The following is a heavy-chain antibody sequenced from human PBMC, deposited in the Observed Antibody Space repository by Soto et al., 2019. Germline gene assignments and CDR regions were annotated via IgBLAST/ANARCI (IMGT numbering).Heavy chain of an antibody. J-gene: IGHJ4*02. CDR1: GFTFSSYA. D-gene: IGHD6-13*01. CDR3: AKDSPPTYSSRSRWFDY. V-gene: IGHV3-23*01. CDR2: ISGSGGST. Sequence: EVQLLESGGGLVQPGGSLRLSCAASGFTFSSYAMSWVRQAPGKGLEWVSAISGSGGSTYYADSVKGRFTISRDNSKNTLYLQMNSLRAEDTAVYYCAKDSPPTYSSRSRWFDYWGQGTLVTVSS.